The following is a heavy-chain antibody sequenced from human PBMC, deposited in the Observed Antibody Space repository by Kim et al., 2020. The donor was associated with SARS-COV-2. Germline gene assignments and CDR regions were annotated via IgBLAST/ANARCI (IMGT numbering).Heavy chain of an antibody. CDR3: ARHFGEGGQGTPGY. CDR1: GGSISTGPYY. CDR2: LFSSGDT. V-gene: IGHV4-39*02. D-gene: IGHD3-10*01. Sequence: SETLSLTCTVSGGSISTGPYYWGWIRQPPGKGLEGIGSLFSSGDTYSNPSLKSLVTISVGTSDNDFSLTMTSVTVADTAVYYCARHFGEGGQGTPGYWGQGPLVIVSA. J-gene: IGHJ4*01.